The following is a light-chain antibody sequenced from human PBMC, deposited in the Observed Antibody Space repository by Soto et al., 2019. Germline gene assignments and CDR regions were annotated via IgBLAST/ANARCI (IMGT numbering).Light chain of an antibody. J-gene: IGKJ2*01. CDR2: GAS. CDR3: QQYNNGLPVT. CDR1: QSVSRN. V-gene: IGKV3-15*01. Sequence: EIVMTQSPATLSVSPGKRVTLSCRASQSVSRNLAWYQQKPGQAPRLLIFGASTRVTGIPARFSGSGSGTEFSLTISSLQSEDFAIYYCQQYNNGLPVTFGQGTKLEIK.